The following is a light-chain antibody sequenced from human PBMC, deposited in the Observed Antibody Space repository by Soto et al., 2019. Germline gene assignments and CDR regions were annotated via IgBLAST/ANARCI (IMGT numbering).Light chain of an antibody. CDR3: HVWARRSDDV. CDR2: DDR. V-gene: IGLV3-21*02. CDR1: NIGSKS. Sequence: SYELTQPPSVSVSPGQTARITCGGNNIGSKSVHWDQQKPGQAPVLVDDDDRDRHSGLTERFSGSNAGNTATLTISRVEAGEEADYFCHVWARRSDDVFGTGTKLTVL. J-gene: IGLJ1*01.